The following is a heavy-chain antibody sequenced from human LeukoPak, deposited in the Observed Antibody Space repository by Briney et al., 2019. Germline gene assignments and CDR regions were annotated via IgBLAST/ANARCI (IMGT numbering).Heavy chain of an antibody. Sequence: GGSLRLSCAASGFTVSSNYMSWVRQAPGKGLEWVSSISSSSSYIYYADSVKGRFTISRDNAKNSVYLQMNSLRAEDTAVYYCARDKWLTTTHYFDYWGQGTLVTVSS. J-gene: IGHJ4*02. D-gene: IGHD4-11*01. CDR2: ISSSSSYI. CDR1: GFTVSSNY. V-gene: IGHV3-21*01. CDR3: ARDKWLTTTHYFDY.